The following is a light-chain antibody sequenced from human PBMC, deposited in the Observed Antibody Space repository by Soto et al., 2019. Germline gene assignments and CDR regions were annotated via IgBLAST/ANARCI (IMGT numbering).Light chain of an antibody. CDR2: DVS. CDR3: QQYNNWPYS. Sequence: EIVLTHSPGTLSLSPGEGATLSCRASQSVSNNYLAWYQQKPGQAPRLLIYDVSIRATGVPARFSGTGSETDFTLTISGLQSEDSAVYFCQQYNNWPYSFGQGTRLEI. CDR1: QSVSNN. J-gene: IGKJ5*01. V-gene: IGKV3-15*01.